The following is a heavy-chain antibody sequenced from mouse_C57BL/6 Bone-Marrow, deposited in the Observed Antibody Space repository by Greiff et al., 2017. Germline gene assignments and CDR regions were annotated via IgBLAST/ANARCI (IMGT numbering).Heavy chain of an antibody. V-gene: IGHV14-2*01. CDR2: IDPEDGDT. CDR1: GFNIKDYY. J-gene: IGHJ3*01. D-gene: IGHD1-1*01. Sequence: EVKLQESGAELVKPGASVKLSCTASGFNIKDYYMHWVKQRTEQGLEWIGRIDPEDGDTKYAPKFQGKATITADTSSNTAYLQLSSLTSEDTAVYYCAYYYGSSYVAYWGQGTLVTVSA. CDR3: AYYYGSSYVAY.